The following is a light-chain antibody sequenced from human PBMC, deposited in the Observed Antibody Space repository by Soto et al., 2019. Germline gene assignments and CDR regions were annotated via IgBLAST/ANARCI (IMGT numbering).Light chain of an antibody. V-gene: IGKV1-33*01. J-gene: IGKJ5*01. CDR1: QDISNY. CDR3: QQYDNLPSIT. CDR2: DAS. Sequence: DIQMTQSPSSLSASVGDRVTITCQASQDISNYLNWYQQKPGKAPKLLIYDASNLETGVPSRFXGSRSGTDFTFTISRLQPEDIATYYCQQYDNLPSITFGQGTRLEIK.